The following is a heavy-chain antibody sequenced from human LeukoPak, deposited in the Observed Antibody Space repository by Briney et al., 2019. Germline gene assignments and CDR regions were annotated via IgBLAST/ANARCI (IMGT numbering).Heavy chain of an antibody. CDR1: GGSISSYY. V-gene: IGHV4-59*08. J-gene: IGHJ2*01. CDR3: ARASNRYGYSWYFDL. D-gene: IGHD5-18*01. Sequence: SETLSLTCTVSGGSISSYYWSWVRQPPGKGLEWIGYIYYSGSTYYNPSLKSRVTISVDTSKNQFSLKLSSVTAADTAVYYRARASNRYGYSWYFDLWGRGTLVTVSS. CDR2: IYYSGST.